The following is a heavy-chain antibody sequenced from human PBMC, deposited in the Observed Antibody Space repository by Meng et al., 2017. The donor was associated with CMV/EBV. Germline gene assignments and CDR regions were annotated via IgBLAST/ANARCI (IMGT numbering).Heavy chain of an antibody. D-gene: IGHD3-9*01. Sequence: GGSLRLSCAASGFTVSSNYMSWVRQAPGKGLEWVSVIYSGGSTYYADSVKGRFTISRDNSKNTLYLQMNSLRAEDTAVYYCARDTYYDILTGYYSPRGVDYWGQGTLVTVSS. J-gene: IGHJ4*02. CDR3: ARDTYYDILTGYYSPRGVDY. CDR2: IYSGGST. V-gene: IGHV3-53*01. CDR1: GFTVSSNY.